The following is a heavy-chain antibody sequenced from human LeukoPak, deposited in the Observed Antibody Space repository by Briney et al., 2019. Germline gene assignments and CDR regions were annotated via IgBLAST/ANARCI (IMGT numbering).Heavy chain of an antibody. V-gene: IGHV3-11*04. D-gene: IGHD6-13*01. CDR3: ASLPGGKSTALEFDL. Sequence: GGSLRLSCAASGFTFSDYYMSWIRQAPGKGLEWVSYISLSGSTIHYTDSVKGRFTISRDNARDSLFLQMNSLRAEDTAVYYCASLPGGKSTALEFDLRGRGTLVTVSS. CDR2: ISLSGSTI. CDR1: GFTFSDYY. J-gene: IGHJ2*01.